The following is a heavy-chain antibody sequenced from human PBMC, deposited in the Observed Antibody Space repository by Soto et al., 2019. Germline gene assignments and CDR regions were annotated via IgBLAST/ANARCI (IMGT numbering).Heavy chain of an antibody. CDR3: ARDTADYAGNPPYFQH. J-gene: IGHJ1*01. V-gene: IGHV1-69*12. CDR1: GGTFSSYA. Sequence: QVQLVQSGAEVKKPGSSVKVSCKASGGTFSSYAISWVRQAPGQGLEWMGGIIPIFGTANYAQKFQGRVTITADESTSTAYMELSSLTSEDTAVYYCARDTADYAGNPPYFQHWGQGTLVTVSS. D-gene: IGHD4-17*01. CDR2: IIPIFGTA.